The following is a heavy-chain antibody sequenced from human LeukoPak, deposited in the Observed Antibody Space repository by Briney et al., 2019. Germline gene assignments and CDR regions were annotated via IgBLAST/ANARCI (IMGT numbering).Heavy chain of an antibody. J-gene: IGHJ4*02. Sequence: GGSLRLSCAASGFTFSSYAMRWVRQAPGKGLEWVSAISGSGGSTYYADSVKGRFTISRDNSKNTLYLQMNSLRAEDTAVYYCAKDVRGYCTNGVCYTFDYWGQGTLVTVSS. V-gene: IGHV3-23*01. CDR2: ISGSGGST. CDR3: AKDVRGYCTNGVCYTFDY. CDR1: GFTFSSYA. D-gene: IGHD2-8*01.